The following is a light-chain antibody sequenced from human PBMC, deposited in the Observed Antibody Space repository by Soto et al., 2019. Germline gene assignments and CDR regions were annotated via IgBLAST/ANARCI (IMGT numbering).Light chain of an antibody. Sequence: DIQLTQSPSLLSASVGDRVTITCRASQGISTYLAWYQQTSGKAPKLLISAASTLQRGVPSRFSGRGSGTQFTLTSSSLQPEDFATYYCQQLNAYPLTFGGGTRVEIK. CDR2: AAS. J-gene: IGKJ4*01. CDR1: QGISTY. V-gene: IGKV1-9*01. CDR3: QQLNAYPLT.